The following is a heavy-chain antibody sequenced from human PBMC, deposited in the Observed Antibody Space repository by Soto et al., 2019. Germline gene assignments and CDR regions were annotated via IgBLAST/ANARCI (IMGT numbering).Heavy chain of an antibody. CDR1: GFTFNTNA. V-gene: IGHV3-23*01. J-gene: IGHJ6*02. D-gene: IGHD6-25*01. CDR2: ISGTGSRT. CDR3: TKDTGYLSMDA. Sequence: GGSLRLSFAASGFTFNTNAMSWVRQAPGKGLEWVSSISGTGSRTYYADSVKGRFTIARDNSKNTVSLQMNNLRAEDTGLYYCTKDTGYLSMDAWGQGTTVTVSS.